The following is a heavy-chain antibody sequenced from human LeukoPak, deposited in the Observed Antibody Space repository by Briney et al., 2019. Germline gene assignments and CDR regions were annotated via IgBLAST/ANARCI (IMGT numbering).Heavy chain of an antibody. CDR3: ARGNYDILTGSAFDY. D-gene: IGHD3-9*01. V-gene: IGHV3-30*04. Sequence: GGSLRLSCADSGFTFRSYAMHWVRQAPGKGLKWVAVTSYDGSKKYYADSVKGRFTISRDNSKNTLYLQMSSLRVEDTAVYYCARGNYDILTGSAFDYWGQGTLVTVSS. CDR1: GFTFRSYA. J-gene: IGHJ4*02. CDR2: TSYDGSKK.